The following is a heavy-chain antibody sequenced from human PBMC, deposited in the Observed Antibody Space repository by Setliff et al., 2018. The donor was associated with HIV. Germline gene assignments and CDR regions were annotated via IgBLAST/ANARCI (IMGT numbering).Heavy chain of an antibody. D-gene: IGHD3-10*02. CDR1: GGSISSGSYY. CDR2: IYTSGST. J-gene: IGHJ4*02. V-gene: IGHV4-61*02. CDR3: ARVDTMLLFFDL. Sequence: SSETLSLTCTVSGGSISSGSYYWSWIRQPAGKGLEWIGRIYTSGSTNYNPSLKSRVTISLDTSKNQFSLKLSSVTAADTAVYYCARVDTMLLFFDLWGQGTLVTVSS.